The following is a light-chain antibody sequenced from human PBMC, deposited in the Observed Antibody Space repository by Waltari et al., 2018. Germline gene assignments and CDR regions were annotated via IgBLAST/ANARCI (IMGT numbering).Light chain of an antibody. CDR2: KAS. V-gene: IGKV1-5*03. J-gene: IGKJ1*01. Sequence: DIQMTQSPSTLSASVGDRVPITCRASQSISTWLAWYQQKAGEAPKLLIYKASSLETGVPSRFSGSGSGTEFTLTINSLQPEDFATYYCQQTYSPPRTFGQGTKVEVK. CDR1: QSISTW. CDR3: QQTYSPPRT.